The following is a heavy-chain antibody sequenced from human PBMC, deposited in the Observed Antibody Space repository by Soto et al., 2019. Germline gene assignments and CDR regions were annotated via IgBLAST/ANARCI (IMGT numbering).Heavy chain of an antibody. Sequence: QITLKESGPPLVKPTQTLTLTCTFSGFSCNRSGMSVGWISPPPGKGLDWLALIYWAGDKRYSPSLNTTLAISKDASRSEVVPIVHDLDPVDTATYYCAHSQADSSDNYRQFAYWGQGTRVSSSS. V-gene: IGHV2-5*02. D-gene: IGHD6-19*01. CDR2: IYWAGDK. J-gene: IGHJ4*02. CDR3: AHSQADSSDNYRQFAY. CDR1: GFSCNRSGMS.